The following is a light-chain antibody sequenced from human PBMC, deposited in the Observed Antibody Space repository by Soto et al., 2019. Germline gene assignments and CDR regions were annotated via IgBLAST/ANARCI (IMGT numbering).Light chain of an antibody. CDR1: QSVDSN. V-gene: IGKV3-15*01. CDR2: VAS. CDR3: QQYNNWPIA. Sequence: EIVMTQSPATLSVSPGERATLSCRASQSVDSNLAWYQQKPGQAPRLLIYVASTRATGVPARFSGSGSGTEFTLTISSLQSEDFAVYYCQQYNNWPIAFGQGPKLEIK. J-gene: IGKJ2*01.